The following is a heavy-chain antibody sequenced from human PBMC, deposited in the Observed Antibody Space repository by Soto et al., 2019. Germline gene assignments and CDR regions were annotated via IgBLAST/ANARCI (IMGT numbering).Heavy chain of an antibody. V-gene: IGHV4-59*01. Sequence: QVQLQESGPGLVKPSETLSLTCTVSGGSISSYYWSWIRQPPGKGLEWIGYIYYTGSTNYNPSLTSRVTISVDTSTNPFSLQLSSVTAADTAVYYCANFNWYFALWGRGTLVTVSS. CDR2: IYYTGST. CDR3: ANFNWYFAL. J-gene: IGHJ2*01. CDR1: GGSISSYY.